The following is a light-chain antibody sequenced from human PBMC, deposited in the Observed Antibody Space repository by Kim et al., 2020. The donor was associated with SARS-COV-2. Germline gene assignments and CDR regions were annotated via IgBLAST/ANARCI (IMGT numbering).Light chain of an antibody. Sequence: SVALRQTARITWGGSSIGAKSVHWYQQKPGQAPVLVIYRDRNRPAGIPERFSGSNSGNTATLTISRAQAGDEADYYCHVWDSNTAVFGGGTRLSVL. V-gene: IGLV3-9*01. CDR1: SIGAKS. J-gene: IGLJ3*02. CDR2: RDR. CDR3: HVWDSNTAV.